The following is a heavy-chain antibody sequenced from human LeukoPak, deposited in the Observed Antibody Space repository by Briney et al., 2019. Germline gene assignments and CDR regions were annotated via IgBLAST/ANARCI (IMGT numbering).Heavy chain of an antibody. CDR1: GFTFRSYW. Sequence: GGSLRLSCAASGFTFRSYWMSWVRQAPGKGLEWVANIRKDGNEKYYVDSVKGRFTISRDNANNALYLQMNSLTAEDTAVYYCATTGDYGDDYWGQGTLVTVSS. V-gene: IGHV3-7*01. D-gene: IGHD4-17*01. CDR2: IRKDGNEK. J-gene: IGHJ4*02. CDR3: ATTGDYGDDY.